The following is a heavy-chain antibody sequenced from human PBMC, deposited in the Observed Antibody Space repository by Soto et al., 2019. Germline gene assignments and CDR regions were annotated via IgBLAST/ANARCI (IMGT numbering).Heavy chain of an antibody. D-gene: IGHD2-15*01. CDR2: INRGGSI. CDR3: TRLDVHCSGGSCYGTPMDI. Sequence: EVQLVESGGGLVQPGGSLRLSCAVSGFTVSSKDMSWVRQAPGKGLEWVSIINRGGSISYADSVKGRFTISRDHSENPLYPPRTSLRVQDTGVYSCTRLDVHCSGGSCYGTPMDIWGKGTTVTVSS. CDR1: GFTVSSKD. J-gene: IGHJ6*03. V-gene: IGHV3-66*01.